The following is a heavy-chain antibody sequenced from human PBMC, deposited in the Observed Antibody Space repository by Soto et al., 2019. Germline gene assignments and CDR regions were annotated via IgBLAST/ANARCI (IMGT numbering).Heavy chain of an antibody. CDR1: GFTFSSYS. CDR2: ISSSSSTI. D-gene: IGHD4-17*01. Sequence: GGSLRLSCAASGFTFSSYSMNWVRQAPGKGLEWVSYISSSSSTIYYADSVKGRFTISRDNAKNSLYLQMNSLRAEDTAVYYCARDSVDYGDYVTYWGQGTLVTVSS. J-gene: IGHJ4*02. CDR3: ARDSVDYGDYVTY. V-gene: IGHV3-48*01.